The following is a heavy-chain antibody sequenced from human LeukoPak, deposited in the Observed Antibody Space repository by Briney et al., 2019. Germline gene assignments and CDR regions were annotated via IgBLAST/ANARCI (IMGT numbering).Heavy chain of an antibody. CDR1: GGTFSSYA. Sequence: ASVKVSCKASGGTFSSYAISWVRQAPGQGLEWMGGIIPIFGTANYAQKFQGSVTITTDESTSTAYMELSSLRSEDTAVYYCASGGASSHSIMDVWGKGTTVTVSS. CDR2: IIPIFGTA. CDR3: ASGGASSHSIMDV. V-gene: IGHV1-69*05. D-gene: IGHD3-10*01. J-gene: IGHJ6*03.